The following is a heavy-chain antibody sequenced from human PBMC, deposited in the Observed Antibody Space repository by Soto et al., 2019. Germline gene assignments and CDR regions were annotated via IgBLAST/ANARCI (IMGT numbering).Heavy chain of an antibody. J-gene: IGHJ4*02. V-gene: IGHV3-33*01. D-gene: IGHD4-17*01. CDR1: GFTFSSYG. CDR2: IWYDGSNK. CDR3: ARDSTDYGDYWYYFDY. Sequence: PGGSLRLSCAASGFTFSSYGMHWVRQAPGKGLEWVAVIWYDGSNKYYADSVKGRFTISRDNSKNTLYLQMNSLRAEDTAVYYCARDSTDYGDYWYYFDYWGQGTLVTVSS.